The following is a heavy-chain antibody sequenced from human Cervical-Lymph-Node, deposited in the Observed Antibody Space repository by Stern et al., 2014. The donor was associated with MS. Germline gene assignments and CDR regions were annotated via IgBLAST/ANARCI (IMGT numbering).Heavy chain of an antibody. J-gene: IGHJ5*02. CDR1: GGSFKSYA. CDR2: IVPIFAKA. CDR3: ARERSIHYPAFAP. Sequence: QVQLVQSGAEVKKPGSSERVSCKASGGSFKSYAFNWLRQAPGQGLEWMGDIVPIFAKANYAQKFQGRVTVTADEATNTVYMELSFLTSEDTAVYYCARERSIHYPAFAPWGQGTLVTVSS. V-gene: IGHV1-69*01. D-gene: IGHD3-10*01.